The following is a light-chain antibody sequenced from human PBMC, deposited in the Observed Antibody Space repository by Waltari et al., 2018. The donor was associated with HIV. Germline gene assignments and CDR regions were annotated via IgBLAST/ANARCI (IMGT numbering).Light chain of an antibody. CDR2: DND. CDR1: SSNIRNSY. CDR3: GTWDSRLSAFV. V-gene: IGLV1-51*01. Sequence: QSVLTQPPSVSAAPGQKVTISCPGSSSNIRNSYVSWYQQLPGTAPKLLIYDNDKRPSGIPDRFSGSKSGTSATLGITGLQTGDEADYSCGTWDSRLSAFVFGTVTKVTVL. J-gene: IGLJ1*01.